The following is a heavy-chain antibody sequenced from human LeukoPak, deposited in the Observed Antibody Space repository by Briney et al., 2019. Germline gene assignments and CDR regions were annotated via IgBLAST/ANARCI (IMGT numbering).Heavy chain of an antibody. D-gene: IGHD3-10*01. Sequence: GGSLRLSCAASGFSFSTLGMHWVRQAPGKGLEWVAVISAEGTVKFHADSVKGRFTISRDNSKNTLYLQMNSLTVEDTAVYYCAKEVRGFAGFDYWGQGTLVTVSS. CDR1: GFSFSTLG. CDR2: ISAEGTVK. CDR3: AKEVRGFAGFDY. J-gene: IGHJ4*02. V-gene: IGHV3-30*18.